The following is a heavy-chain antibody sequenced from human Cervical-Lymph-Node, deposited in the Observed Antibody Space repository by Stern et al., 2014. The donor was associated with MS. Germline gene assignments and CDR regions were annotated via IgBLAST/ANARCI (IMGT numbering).Heavy chain of an antibody. J-gene: IGHJ1*01. CDR3: ARASERSGYYPDYFQY. D-gene: IGHD3-22*01. Sequence: VQLEESGTEVKKPGSSVKVSCKASGGTFRNYALSWVRQAPGHGLEWLGGLIIIYDTANYAQKFQGRVTISADESTSTAYMELSSLRSEDTAVYYCARASERSGYYPDYFQYWGQGTPVTVSS. CDR1: GGTFRNYA. CDR2: LIIIYDTA. V-gene: IGHV1-69*01.